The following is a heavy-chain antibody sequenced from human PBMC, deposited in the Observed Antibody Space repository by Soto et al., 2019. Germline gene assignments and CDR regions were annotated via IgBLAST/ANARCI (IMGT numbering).Heavy chain of an antibody. CDR1: GFTFSTYG. CDR3: ARGGVKYTSSYNWFDP. J-gene: IGHJ5*02. Sequence: HPGGSLRLSCAASGFTFSTYGMHWVRQAPGKGLEWVSYIRSNSSSIYYADSVKGRFTISRDNAKNSLYLQMNSLRDEDTAVYYCARGGVKYTSSYNWFDPWGQGTLVTVSS. CDR2: IRSNSSSI. V-gene: IGHV3-48*02. D-gene: IGHD6-13*01.